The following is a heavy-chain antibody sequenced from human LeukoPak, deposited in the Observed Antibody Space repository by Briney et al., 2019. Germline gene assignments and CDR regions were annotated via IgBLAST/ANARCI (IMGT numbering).Heavy chain of an antibody. CDR1: GFTFSSYA. J-gene: IGHJ6*02. CDR2: ISSNGGST. CDR3: VKVSVAAFYGMDV. D-gene: IGHD2-15*01. V-gene: IGHV3-64D*06. Sequence: PGGSLRLSCSASGFTFSSYAMHWVRQAPGKGLGYVSAISSNGGSTYYADSVKGRFTISRDNSKNTLYLQMSSLRAEDTAVYYCVKVSVAAFYGMDVWGQGTTVTVSS.